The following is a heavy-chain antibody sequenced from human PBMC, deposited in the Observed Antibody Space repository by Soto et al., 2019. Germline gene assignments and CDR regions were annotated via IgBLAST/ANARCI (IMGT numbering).Heavy chain of an antibody. V-gene: IGHV1-46*01. J-gene: IGHJ6*02. CDR2: VNPAGGGS. Sequence: QVQLVQSGAEVKKPGASVKVSCKASGYTFTSYYIHWVRQAPGQGLEWMGIVNPAGGGSTYAQNCQGRVTMPNDTSTSTVFLEVSDLRSEDTAVYYCARDLFVVRRLTLTPPRSGMDVWGQGTTVTVSS. CDR1: GYTFTSYY. CDR3: ARDLFVVRRLTLTPPRSGMDV. D-gene: IGHD2-21*01.